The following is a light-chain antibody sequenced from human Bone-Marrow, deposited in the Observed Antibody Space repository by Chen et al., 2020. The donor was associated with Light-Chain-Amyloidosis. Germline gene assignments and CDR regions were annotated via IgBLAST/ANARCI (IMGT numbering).Light chain of an antibody. V-gene: IGLV2-14*03. CDR2: DVS. CDR1: SSDVGGYNH. J-gene: IGLJ2*01. Sequence: QSALTQPASVSGSPGQSITISCTGTSSDVGGYNHVSWYQQHPGKAPKLMIYDVSNRPSGVSNRVAGSKSGNKASLTISGLQAEDEADYYCSSYTSSRTLVFGGGTKLTVL. CDR3: SSYTSSRTLV.